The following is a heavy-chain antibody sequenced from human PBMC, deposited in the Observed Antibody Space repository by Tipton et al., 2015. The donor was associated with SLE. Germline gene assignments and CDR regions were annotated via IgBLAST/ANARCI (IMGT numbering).Heavy chain of an antibody. D-gene: IGHD6-19*01. CDR1: GYTFTSYD. Sequence: QSGPEVKKPGAPVKVSCKASGYTFTSYDINWVRQATGQGLEWMGWMNPNSGNTGYAQKFQGRVTMTRNTSISTAYMELSSLRSEDTAVYYCAGAWIAVQEGDYWGQGTLVTVSS. CDR2: MNPNSGNT. V-gene: IGHV1-8*01. CDR3: AGAWIAVQEGDY. J-gene: IGHJ4*02.